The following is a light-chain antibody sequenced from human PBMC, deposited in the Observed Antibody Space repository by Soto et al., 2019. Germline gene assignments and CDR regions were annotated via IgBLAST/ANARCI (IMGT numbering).Light chain of an antibody. CDR2: SAS. Sequence: EIVMTQSPVTLSVSPGERATLSCRASQSVSSYLAWYQQKRGQAPRLLIYSASTRATGIPARFSGSGSGTEFILTISSLQSEDFAVYYCQQFSKWPLTFGGGTKVEI. CDR1: QSVSSY. J-gene: IGKJ4*01. CDR3: QQFSKWPLT. V-gene: IGKV3-15*01.